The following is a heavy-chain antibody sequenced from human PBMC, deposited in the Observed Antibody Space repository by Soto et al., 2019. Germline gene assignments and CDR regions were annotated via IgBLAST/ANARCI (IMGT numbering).Heavy chain of an antibody. J-gene: IGHJ4*02. CDR3: ARGGRDWGYFDS. V-gene: IGHV4-4*02. CDR1: GGSISSSNW. Sequence: QVQLQESGPGLVKPSGTLSLTCAVSGGSISSSNWWSWVRQPPGKGLEWIGEIYHSGSTNYNPPLNSQVTISVDKSKNQFALKLSSVTVADTAVYFCARGGRDWGYFDSWGQGTLVTVSS. D-gene: IGHD1-26*01. CDR2: IYHSGST.